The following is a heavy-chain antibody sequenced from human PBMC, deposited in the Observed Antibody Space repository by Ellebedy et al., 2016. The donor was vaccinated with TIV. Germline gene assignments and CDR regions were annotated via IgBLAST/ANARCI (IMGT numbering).Heavy chain of an antibody. CDR2: THPGYSDI. J-gene: IGHJ4*02. CDR3: VRPGAGWYAKPDS. D-gene: IGHD2-8*01. CDR1: GYSFTNYW. Sequence: GESLKIPCKGSGYSFTNYWIGWVRQMPGKGLEWMGTTHPGYSDIRYSPSFQGQVTISVEKHINTAYLPWSSLEASDTAMYYCVRPGAGWYAKPDSWGQGTLVTVSS. V-gene: IGHV5-51*01.